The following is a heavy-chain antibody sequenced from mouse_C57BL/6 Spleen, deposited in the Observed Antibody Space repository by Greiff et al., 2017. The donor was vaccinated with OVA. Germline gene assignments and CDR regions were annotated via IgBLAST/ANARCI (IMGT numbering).Heavy chain of an antibody. CDR1: GYTFTDYE. Sequence: VQLQQSGAELVRPGASVTLSCKASGYTFTDYEMHWVKQTPVHGLEWIGAIDPETGGTAYNQKFKGKAILTADKSSSTAYMELRSLTSEDSAVYYCTRGDDGNYAMGYWGQGTSVTVSA. CDR2: IDPETGGT. D-gene: IGHD2-3*01. J-gene: IGHJ4*01. CDR3: TRGDDGNYAMGY. V-gene: IGHV1-15*01.